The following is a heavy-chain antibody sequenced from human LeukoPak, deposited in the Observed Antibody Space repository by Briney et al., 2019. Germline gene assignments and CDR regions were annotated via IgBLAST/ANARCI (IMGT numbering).Heavy chain of an antibody. D-gene: IGHD1-26*01. J-gene: IGHJ4*02. V-gene: IGHV3-23*01. CDR2: INGRGGST. CDR3: AKAGIVGAD. CDR1: GFTFSNYA. Sequence: GGSLRLSCAASGFTFSNYAMSWVRQAPGKVLEWVSSINGRGGSTYYADSVKGRFTISRDNSKNTLYLQMNSLRAEDTAIYYCAKAGIVGADWGQGTLVTVSS.